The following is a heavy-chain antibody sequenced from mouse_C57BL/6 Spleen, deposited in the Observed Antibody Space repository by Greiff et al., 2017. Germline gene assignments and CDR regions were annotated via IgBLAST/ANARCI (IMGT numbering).Heavy chain of an antibody. CDR3: ARRSHSNYGGFDY. D-gene: IGHD2-5*01. V-gene: IGHV1-82*01. J-gene: IGHJ2*01. Sequence: QVQLQQSGPELVKPGASVKISCKASGYAFSSSWMNWVKQRPGKGLEWIGRIYPGDGDTNYNGKFKGKATLTADKSSSTAYMQLSSLTSEDSAVYFCARRSHSNYGGFDYWGQGTTLTVSS. CDR1: GYAFSSSW. CDR2: IYPGDGDT.